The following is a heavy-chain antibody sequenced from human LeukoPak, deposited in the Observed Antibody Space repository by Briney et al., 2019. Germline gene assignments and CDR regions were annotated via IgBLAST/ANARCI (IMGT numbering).Heavy chain of an antibody. CDR2: IKQDGSEK. V-gene: IGHV3-7*01. D-gene: IGHD4-17*01. Sequence: GGSLRLSCAASGFTFSSYWMSWVRQAPGEGLEWVANIKQDGSEKYYVDSVKGRFTISRDNAKNSLYLQMNSLRAEDTAVYYCARDLRTPWPPGGYGDLGAFDIWGQGTMVTVSS. J-gene: IGHJ3*02. CDR1: GFTFSSYW. CDR3: ARDLRTPWPPGGYGDLGAFDI.